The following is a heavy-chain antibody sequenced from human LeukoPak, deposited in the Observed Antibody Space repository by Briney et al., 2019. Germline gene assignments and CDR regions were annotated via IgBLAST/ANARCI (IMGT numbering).Heavy chain of an antibody. J-gene: IGHJ3*02. CDR2: INPNSGGT. V-gene: IGHV1-2*02. D-gene: IGHD1-1*01. Sequence: ASVKVSCKASGYTFTGYYMHWVRQAPGQGLEWLGWINPNSGGTNYAQKFQGRVTMTRDTSISTAYMELSRLRSDDTAVYYCARRTGRNWNDEAFDIWGQGTMVTVSS. CDR1: GYTFTGYY. CDR3: ARRTGRNWNDEAFDI.